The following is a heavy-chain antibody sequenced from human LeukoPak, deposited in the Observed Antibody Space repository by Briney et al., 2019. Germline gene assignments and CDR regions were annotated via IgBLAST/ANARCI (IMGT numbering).Heavy chain of an antibody. J-gene: IGHJ4*02. V-gene: IGHV3-30*04. Sequence: PGGSLRLSCAASGFTFDDYAMHWVRQAPGKGLEWVAIISSNGETTYYADSVKGRFTISRDNSKNTLYLQMSSLTAEDTALYYCAKDLRWLQDYWGQGTLVTVSS. D-gene: IGHD5-24*01. CDR2: ISSNGETT. CDR3: AKDLRWLQDY. CDR1: GFTFDDYA.